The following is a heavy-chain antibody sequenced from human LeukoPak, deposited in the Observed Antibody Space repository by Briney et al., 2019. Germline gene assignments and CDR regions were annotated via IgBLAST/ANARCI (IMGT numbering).Heavy chain of an antibody. J-gene: IGHJ4*02. CDR1: GGSIRSYY. D-gene: IGHD5-24*01. V-gene: IGHV4-59*01. Sequence: SETLSLTCTVSGGSIRSYYWSWIRQPPGKGLEWIGYIYYSGITNYNPSLKSRVTISVDTSKNQFSLKLSSVTAADTAVYYCAREDATSRFDYWGQGTLVTVSS. CDR2: IYYSGIT. CDR3: AREDATSRFDY.